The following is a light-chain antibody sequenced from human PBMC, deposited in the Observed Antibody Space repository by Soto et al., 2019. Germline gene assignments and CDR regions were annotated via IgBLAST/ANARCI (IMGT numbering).Light chain of an antibody. V-gene: IGKV3-15*01. CDR1: QSISTN. Sequence: EIVMTQSPATLSVSPGERATLSCRASQSISTNLAWHQQKPGQAPRLLIYGASTRPTGIPARFSGSGSGTEFTLTISSLQSEDFAIYYCQQYNNWLYTFGQGTKVDIK. J-gene: IGKJ2*01. CDR3: QQYNNWLYT. CDR2: GAS.